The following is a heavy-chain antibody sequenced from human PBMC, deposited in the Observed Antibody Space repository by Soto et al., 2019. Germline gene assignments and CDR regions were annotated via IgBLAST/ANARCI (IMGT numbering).Heavy chain of an antibody. D-gene: IGHD2-21*02. CDR3: VRHVAVTAPVGY. CDR1: GGSIGSYF. V-gene: IGHV4-59*08. J-gene: IGHJ4*02. Sequence: QVQLQESGPGLVKPSETLSLTCTVSGGSIGSYFWSWIRQPPGKGLEWIGYIYYSGTTNYSPSLKSRDTISVDTSKHQFSLKLSSVTAADTAVYYCVRHVAVTAPVGYWGQGTLVTVSS. CDR2: IYYSGTT.